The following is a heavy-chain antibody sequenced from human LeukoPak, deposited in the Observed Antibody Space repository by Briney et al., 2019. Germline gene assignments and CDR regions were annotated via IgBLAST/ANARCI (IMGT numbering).Heavy chain of an antibody. CDR1: GFTFSSYA. D-gene: IGHD3-22*01. Sequence: PGRSLRLSCAASGFTFSSYAMHWVRQAPGKGLEWVAVISYDGSNKYYADSVKGRFTISRDNSKNSLYLQMNSLRAEDTAVYYCAGTDYYDSSGYYYVNWYFDLWGRGTLVTVSS. J-gene: IGHJ2*01. V-gene: IGHV3-30*04. CDR3: AGTDYYDSSGYYYVNWYFDL. CDR2: ISYDGSNK.